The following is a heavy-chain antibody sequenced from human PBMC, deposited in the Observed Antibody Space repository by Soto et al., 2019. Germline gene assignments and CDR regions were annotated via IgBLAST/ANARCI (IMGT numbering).Heavy chain of an antibody. Sequence: SETLSLTCTVSGGAISSYYWSWIRQPPGKGLEWIGYIYYSGSTNYNPSLKSRVTISVDTSKNQFSLKLSSVTAADTAVYYCARVWVGAFDIWCQGKMVT. J-gene: IGHJ3*02. V-gene: IGHV4-59*01. D-gene: IGHD1-26*01. CDR1: GGAISSYY. CDR3: ARVWVGAFDI. CDR2: IYYSGST.